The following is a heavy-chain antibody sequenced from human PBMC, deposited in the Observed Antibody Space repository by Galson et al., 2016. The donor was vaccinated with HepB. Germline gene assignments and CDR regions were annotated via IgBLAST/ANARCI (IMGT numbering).Heavy chain of an antibody. CDR2: IKKDGSEK. Sequence: SLRLSCAVSGFGFSDYWMSWVRQAPGKGLEWVANIKKDGSEKYYADSVKGRFTISRDNAKNSLYLQMNSLRAEDTAVYYCAREWLRGYFDWFRKGAFDIWGQGTMVTVSS. V-gene: IGHV3-7*03. D-gene: IGHD3-9*01. CDR3: AREWLRGYFDWFRKGAFDI. CDR1: GFGFSDYW. J-gene: IGHJ3*02.